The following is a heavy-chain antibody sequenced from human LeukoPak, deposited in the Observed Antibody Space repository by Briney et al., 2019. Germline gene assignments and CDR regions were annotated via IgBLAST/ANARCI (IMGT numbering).Heavy chain of an antibody. D-gene: IGHD2-21*02. CDR2: IYNSGTT. V-gene: IGHV4-59*01. CDR1: GASISTYY. J-gene: IGHJ4*02. Sequence: PSETLSLTCTVSGASISTYYCSWIRQPPGKGLEWIGNIYNSGTTDYNSSLKGRATISVDTSKNHFTLRLSSVTAADTAMYYCATDHGDSKIRDWGQGTRVIVSS. CDR3: ATDHGDSKIRD.